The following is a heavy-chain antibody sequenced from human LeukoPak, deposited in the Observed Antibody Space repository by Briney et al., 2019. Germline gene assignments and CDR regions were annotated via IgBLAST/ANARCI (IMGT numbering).Heavy chain of an antibody. J-gene: IGHJ4*02. V-gene: IGHV4-39*01. CDR3: ARLVSPVARTLIDY. CDR2: IYYTGTT. Sequence: SDTLSLTCVVSGGSISRNSYNWGWIRQPPGKGLEWVGHIYYTGTTSYKPALRSRVTISVDTSKSQLSLKLNSVTATDTAVYFCARLVSPVARTLIDYWGQGTLVTVSS. CDR1: GGSISRNSYN. D-gene: IGHD2-2*01.